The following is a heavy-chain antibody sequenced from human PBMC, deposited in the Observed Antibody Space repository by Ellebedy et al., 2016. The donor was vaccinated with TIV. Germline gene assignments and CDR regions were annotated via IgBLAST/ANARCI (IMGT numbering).Heavy chain of an antibody. J-gene: IGHJ4*02. CDR1: GYTFTTYA. Sequence: AASVKVSCKASGYTFTTYAMHWVRQAPGQRLEWMGWINPNSGGTSYAQKFQGWVTMTRDTSISTAYMELTRLTSDDTAVYYCARGFARGYIYGYGDYWGQGTLVTVSS. CDR3: ARGFARGYIYGYGDY. CDR2: INPNSGGT. D-gene: IGHD5-18*01. V-gene: IGHV1-2*04.